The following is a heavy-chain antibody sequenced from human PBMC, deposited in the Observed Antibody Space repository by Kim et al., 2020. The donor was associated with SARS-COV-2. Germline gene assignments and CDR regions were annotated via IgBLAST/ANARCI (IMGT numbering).Heavy chain of an antibody. J-gene: IGHJ6*02. V-gene: IGHV3-49*04. CDR2: IRSEGYGGTT. D-gene: IGHD4-17*01. CDR1: GFTFGDYV. CDR3: TRDSPGPYGDYDYYYGMDV. Sequence: GGSLRLSCTASGFTFGDYVMSWVRQAPGKGLEWVGFIRSEGYGGTTEYAASVKGRFTISRDNSTSIAYLKMNSLKTEDTAVYFCTRDSPGPYGDYDYYYGMDVWGQGTTVTVSS.